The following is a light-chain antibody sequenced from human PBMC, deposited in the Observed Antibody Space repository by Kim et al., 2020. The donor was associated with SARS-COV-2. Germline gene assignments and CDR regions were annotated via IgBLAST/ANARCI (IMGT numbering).Light chain of an antibody. CDR2: GKN. V-gene: IGLV3-19*01. CDR3: NSRDSNDNVV. CDR1: SLRSYY. Sequence: VALGQTVRITCQGDSLRSYYATWYQQKPGQAPILVIYGKNNRPSGIPDRFSGSSSGSTDSLTITGTQAGDEADYYCNSRDSNDNVVFGGGTQLTVL. J-gene: IGLJ2*01.